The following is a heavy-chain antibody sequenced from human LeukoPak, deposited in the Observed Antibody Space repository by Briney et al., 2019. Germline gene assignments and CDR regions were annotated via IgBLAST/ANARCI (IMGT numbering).Heavy chain of an antibody. CDR1: GFTFSTYS. CDR2: ISSSSNYI. Sequence: GGSLRLSCAASGFTFSTYSMNWVRQAPGKGLEWVSSISSSSNYIYYADSVKGRFTISRDNAKNSLYLQMNSLRAEDTAVYYCARGGLMGDFDYWGQGTLVTVSS. V-gene: IGHV3-21*01. J-gene: IGHJ4*02. CDR3: ARGGLMGDFDY. D-gene: IGHD3-10*01.